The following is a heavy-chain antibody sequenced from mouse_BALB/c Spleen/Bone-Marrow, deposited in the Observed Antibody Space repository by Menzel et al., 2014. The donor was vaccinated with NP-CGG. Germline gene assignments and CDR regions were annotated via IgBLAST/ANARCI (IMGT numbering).Heavy chain of an antibody. CDR2: ISGGDAYT. CDR3: GRGDGSMDY. D-gene: IGHD3-3*01. J-gene: IGHJ4*01. Sequence: EVMLVESGGDLVKPGGSLKLSCAASELTYSSYGMSWVRQTPDKRLEWVATISGGDAYTYYPDSVKGQFTISRDSAKNIPYLQMSSLKSEDTAMYYCGRGDGSMDYWGQGTSVTVSS. V-gene: IGHV5-6*01. CDR1: ELTYSSYG.